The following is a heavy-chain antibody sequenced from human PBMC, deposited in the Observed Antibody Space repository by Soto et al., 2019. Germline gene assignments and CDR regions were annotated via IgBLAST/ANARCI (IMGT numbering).Heavy chain of an antibody. CDR3: AREKPYSSSWYHDY. CDR2: INHSGST. J-gene: IGHJ4*02. Sequence: QVQLQQWGAGLLKPSETLSLTCAVYGGSFSGYYWSWIRQPPGKGLEWMGEINHSGSTNYNPSLKSRVTISVDTSKNQCSLKLSSVTAADTAVYYCAREKPYSSSWYHDYWGQGTLVTVSS. CDR1: GGSFSGYY. D-gene: IGHD6-13*01. V-gene: IGHV4-34*01.